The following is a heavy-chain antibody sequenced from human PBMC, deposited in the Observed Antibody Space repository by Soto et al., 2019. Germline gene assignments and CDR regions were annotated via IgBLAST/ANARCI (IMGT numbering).Heavy chain of an antibody. Sequence: ASVKVSCKASGYTFTSYGISWVRQAPGQGLEWMGWISAYNGNTNYAQKLQGRVTMTTDTSTSTAYMELRSLRSDDTAVYYCARPGYSSGWTDHDAFAIWGQGTMVTVSS. V-gene: IGHV1-18*01. CDR3: ARPGYSSGWTDHDAFAI. CDR1: GYTFTSYG. J-gene: IGHJ3*02. D-gene: IGHD6-19*01. CDR2: ISAYNGNT.